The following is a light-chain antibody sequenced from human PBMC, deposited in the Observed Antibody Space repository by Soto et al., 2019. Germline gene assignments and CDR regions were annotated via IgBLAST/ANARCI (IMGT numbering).Light chain of an antibody. V-gene: IGKV1-9*01. Sequence: IQLTKATSSLSASVGDRVTITFRASQDITTYLAWYQQKPGKAPNLLIYAAFTLQSGVPSRFSGSGSGTEFTLTISSLQPEDFATYYCQQLNSYPFTFGQGTRLEIK. CDR2: AAF. CDR1: QDITTY. J-gene: IGKJ5*01. CDR3: QQLNSYPFT.